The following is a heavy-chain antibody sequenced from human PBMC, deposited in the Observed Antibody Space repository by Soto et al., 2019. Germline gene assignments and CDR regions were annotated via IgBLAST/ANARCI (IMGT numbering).Heavy chain of an antibody. D-gene: IGHD2-15*01. CDR2: INSDGSST. V-gene: IGHV3-74*01. CDR1: GFTFSSYW. J-gene: IGHJ6*02. Sequence: GGSLRLSCAASGFTFSSYWMHWVRQAPGKGLVWVSRINSDGSSTSYADSVKGRFTISRDNAKNTLYLQMNSLRAEDTAVNYCARGLAATFYYYYYGMDVWGQGTTVTVSS. CDR3: ARGLAATFYYYYYGMDV.